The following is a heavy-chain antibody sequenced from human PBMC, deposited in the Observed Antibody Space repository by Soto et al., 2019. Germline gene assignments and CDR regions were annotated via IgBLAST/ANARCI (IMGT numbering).Heavy chain of an antibody. CDR2: INPSGGST. J-gene: IGHJ3*02. V-gene: IGHV1-46*01. Sequence: ASVKVSCKASGYTFTSYYMHWVRHAPGQGLEWMGIINPSGGSTSYAQKFQGRVTMTRDTSTSTVYMELSSLRSEDTAVYYCARGGLWVGDPTAAFESRGQGTMVTVAS. CDR3: ARGGLWVGDPTAAFES. CDR1: GYTFTSYY. D-gene: IGHD3-10*01.